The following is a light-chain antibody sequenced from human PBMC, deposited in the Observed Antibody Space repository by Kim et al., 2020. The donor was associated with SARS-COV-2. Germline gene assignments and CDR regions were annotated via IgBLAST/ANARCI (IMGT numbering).Light chain of an antibody. CDR3: ATWDDSLRGYV. CDR1: VSNIGNNF. Sequence: QSVLTQPPSAPGTPGQTVTISCSGRVSNIGNNFVYWYQQLPGAAPRLLVQDNDQRPSGVPDRFSGSKSGSSASLTISDLRAEDEADYYCATWDDSLRGYVFGGATKVTVL. CDR2: DND. V-gene: IGLV1-47*02. J-gene: IGLJ1*01.